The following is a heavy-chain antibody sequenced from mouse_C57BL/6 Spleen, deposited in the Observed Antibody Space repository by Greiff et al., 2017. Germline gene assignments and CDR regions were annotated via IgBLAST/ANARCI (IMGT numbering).Heavy chain of an antibody. CDR1: GFTFSDYG. J-gene: IGHJ2*01. V-gene: IGHV5-15*01. Sequence: EVKLVESGGGLVQPGGSLKLSCAASGFTFSDYGMAWVRQAPRKGPEWVAFISNLAYSIYYADTVTGRFTISRENAKNTLYLEMSSLRSEDTAMYYCARHDDYYFDYWGQGTTLTVSS. CDR2: ISNLAYSI. CDR3: ARHDDYYFDY. D-gene: IGHD2-4*01.